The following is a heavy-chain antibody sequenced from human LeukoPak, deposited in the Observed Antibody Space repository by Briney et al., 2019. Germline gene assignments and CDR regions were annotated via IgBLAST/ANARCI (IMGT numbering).Heavy chain of an antibody. V-gene: IGHV3-7*01. CDR1: EFTFSYYW. J-gene: IGHJ6*03. CDR2: IKQDGSET. D-gene: IGHD3-16*01. Sequence: GGSLRLSCAASEFTFSYYWMSWVRQAPGKGLEWVANIKQDGSETFYVDSVKGRFSISRDNAKNSLYLQMNSLRAEDTAVYYCATERAGERPRPLLSYYYMDVWGKGTTVTISS. CDR3: ATERAGERPRPLLSYYYMDV.